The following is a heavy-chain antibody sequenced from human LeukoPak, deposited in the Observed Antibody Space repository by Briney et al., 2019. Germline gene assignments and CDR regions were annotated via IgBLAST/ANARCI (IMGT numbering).Heavy chain of an antibody. CDR2: ISSNGGST. CDR3: ARVGYYYDSSGRPGVFDI. J-gene: IGHJ3*02. CDR1: GFTFSSYA. Sequence: GGSLRLSCAASGFTFSSYAMHWVRQAPGKGLEYVSAISSNGGSTYYANSVKGRFTISRDNSKNTLYLQMGSLRAEDMAVYYCARVGYYYDSSGRPGVFDIWGQGTMVTVSS. D-gene: IGHD3-22*01. V-gene: IGHV3-64*01.